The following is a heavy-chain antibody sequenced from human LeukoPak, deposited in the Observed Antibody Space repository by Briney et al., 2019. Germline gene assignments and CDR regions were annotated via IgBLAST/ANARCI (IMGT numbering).Heavy chain of an antibody. D-gene: IGHD2-15*01. CDR2: INHSGST. Sequence: SETLSLTCAVYGGSFSGYYWSWIRQPPGKGLEWIGEINHSGSTNYNSSLKSRVTISVDTSKNQFSLKLSSVTAADTAVYYCARGQVGDVWGQGPTVTVSS. J-gene: IGHJ6*02. V-gene: IGHV4-34*01. CDR1: GGSFSGYY. CDR3: ARGQVGDV.